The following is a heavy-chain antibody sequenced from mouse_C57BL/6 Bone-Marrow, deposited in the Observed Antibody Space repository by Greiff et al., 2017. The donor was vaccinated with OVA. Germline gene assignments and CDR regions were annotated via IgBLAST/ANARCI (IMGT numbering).Heavy chain of an antibody. CDR2: IAPSDSYI. CDR3: AHYGSRLYLHY. V-gene: IGHV1-59*01. CDR1: GYTFTNYW. J-gene: IGHJ2*02. Sequence: QVQLQQPGAELVRPGTSVKLSCKASGYTFTNYWMHWVKQRTGQGLEWIGVIAPSDSYINYNQKFKGRATLTVDTSSSTAYMHLSSLTSEDSAVYYCAHYGSRLYLHYCDQGTSLTVTS. D-gene: IGHD1-1*01.